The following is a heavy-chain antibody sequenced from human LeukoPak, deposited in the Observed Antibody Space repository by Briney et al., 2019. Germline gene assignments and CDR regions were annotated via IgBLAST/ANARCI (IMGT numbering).Heavy chain of an antibody. D-gene: IGHD3-10*01. Sequence: PSETLSLTCTVSGGSISSGGYYWSWIRQPPGKGLEWIGYIYHSGSTYYNPSLKSRVTISVDKSKNQFSLKLSSVTAADTAVYYCARNSGSGSYYPITYGMDVWGQGTTVTVSS. V-gene: IGHV4-30-2*01. CDR2: IYHSGST. CDR1: GGSISSGGYY. CDR3: ARNSGSGSYYPITYGMDV. J-gene: IGHJ6*02.